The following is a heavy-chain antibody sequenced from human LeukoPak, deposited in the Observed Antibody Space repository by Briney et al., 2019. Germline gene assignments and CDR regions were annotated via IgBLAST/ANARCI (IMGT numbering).Heavy chain of an antibody. V-gene: IGHV1-69*04. Sequence: SVKVSCKASGGTFSSYAISWVRQAPGQGLEWMGRIIPIFGIADYAQKFQGRVTITADKSTSTAYMELSSLRSEDTAVYYCARGAASFNWFDPWGQGTLVTVSS. CDR1: GGTFSSYA. D-gene: IGHD2-15*01. J-gene: IGHJ5*02. CDR3: ARGAASFNWFDP. CDR2: IIPIFGIA.